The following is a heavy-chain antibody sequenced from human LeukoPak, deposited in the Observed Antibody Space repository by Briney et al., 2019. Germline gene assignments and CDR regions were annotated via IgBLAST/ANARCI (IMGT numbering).Heavy chain of an antibody. D-gene: IGHD3-9*01. CDR2: ISGSGGST. CDR3: AKRTYDILTGYCNEWYFDY. Sequence: GGSLRLSCAASGFTFSSYAMSWVRQAPGKGLEWVSAISGSGGSTYYADSVKGRFTISRDNSKNTLYLQMNSLRAEDTAVYYCAKRTYDILTGYCNEWYFDYWGQGTLVTVSS. J-gene: IGHJ4*02. V-gene: IGHV3-23*01. CDR1: GFTFSSYA.